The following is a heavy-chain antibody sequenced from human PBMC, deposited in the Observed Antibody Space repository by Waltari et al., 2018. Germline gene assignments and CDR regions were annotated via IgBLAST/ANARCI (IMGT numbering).Heavy chain of an antibody. CDR1: GFTFSSYA. Sequence: EVQLLESGGGLVQPGGSLRLSCAASGFTFSSYAMRWVRQAPGQGLEWVSAISGSGGSTDYAESVKGRFTISRDNSKNTLYLQMNSLRAEDTAVYYCAKGGYCSGGSCSIPRRAPSWFDPWGQGTLVTVSS. J-gene: IGHJ5*02. CDR3: AKGGYCSGGSCSIPRRAPSWFDP. CDR2: ISGSGGST. V-gene: IGHV3-23*01. D-gene: IGHD2-15*01.